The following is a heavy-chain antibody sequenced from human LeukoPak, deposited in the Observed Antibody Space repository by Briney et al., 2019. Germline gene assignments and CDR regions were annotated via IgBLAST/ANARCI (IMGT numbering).Heavy chain of an antibody. CDR3: ARVGGPYSSSWKGALDC. CDR2: IYHSGST. Sequence: SETLSLTCAVSGGSISSSNWWSWVRQPPGKGLEWIGEIYHSGSTNYNPSLKSRVTISVDKSKNQFSLKLSSVTAADTAVYYCARVGGPYSSSWKGALDCWGQGTLVTVSS. CDR1: GGSISSSNW. V-gene: IGHV4-4*02. D-gene: IGHD6-6*01. J-gene: IGHJ4*02.